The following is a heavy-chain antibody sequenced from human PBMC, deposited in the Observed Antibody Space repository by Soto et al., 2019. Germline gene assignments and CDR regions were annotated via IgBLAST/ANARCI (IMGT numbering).Heavy chain of an antibody. D-gene: IGHD5-12*01. CDR1: GITFSTYA. V-gene: IGHV3-23*01. CDR3: AKGGYTTYFDY. CDR2: IRAIADTT. Sequence: EVQLLESGGGLVQPGGSLRLSRAASGITFSTYAMSWVRQAPGKGLEWVSTIRAIADTTYYADSVKGRFIISRDNSRDTLYLQMDSLRVEDTAVYYCAKGGYTTYFDYWGQGTLVTVSS. J-gene: IGHJ4*02.